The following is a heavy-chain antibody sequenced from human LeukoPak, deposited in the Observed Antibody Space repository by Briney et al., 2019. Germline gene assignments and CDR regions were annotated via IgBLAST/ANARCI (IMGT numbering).Heavy chain of an antibody. Sequence: SETLSLTCTVSGGSVTNTNYYWAWIRQPPGEGLEWIGSVYHSGITYYTPSLKSRVSISVDTSRNHFSLKLSSVTAADTAVYYCARMGSSSSRGYYYYYYMDVWGKGTTVTVSS. D-gene: IGHD6-6*01. CDR2: VYHSGIT. J-gene: IGHJ6*03. V-gene: IGHV4-39*07. CDR1: GGSVTNTNYY. CDR3: ARMGSSSSRGYYYYYYMDV.